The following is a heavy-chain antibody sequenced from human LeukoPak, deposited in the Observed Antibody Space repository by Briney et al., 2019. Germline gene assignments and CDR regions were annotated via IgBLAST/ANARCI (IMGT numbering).Heavy chain of an antibody. CDR2: INPNNGAT. Sequence: ASVKVSCKASGYTFTGYYIHWVRQAPGQGLEWMGWINPNNGATDYAQNFQGRVTMTRDTSISTAYMELSRLRSDDTAVYYCASHYSITGGRLSGYWLDPWGQGTLVTVSS. CDR1: GYTFTGYY. V-gene: IGHV1-2*02. J-gene: IGHJ5*02. CDR3: ASHYSITGGRLSGYWLDP. D-gene: IGHD7-27*01.